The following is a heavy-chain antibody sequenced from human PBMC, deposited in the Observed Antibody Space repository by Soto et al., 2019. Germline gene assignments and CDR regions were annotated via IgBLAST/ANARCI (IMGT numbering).Heavy chain of an antibody. V-gene: IGHV1-18*01. CDR3: ARDLGYGYYYGMVV. CDR1: GYTFTSYG. Sequence: ASVKVSCKASGYTFTSYGISWVRQAPGQGLEWMGWISAYNGNTNYAQKLQGRVTMTTDTSTSTGYMELRSLRSDDTAVYYCARDLGYGYYYGMVVWGQGTTVTVSS. CDR2: ISAYNGNT. D-gene: IGHD4-17*01. J-gene: IGHJ6*02.